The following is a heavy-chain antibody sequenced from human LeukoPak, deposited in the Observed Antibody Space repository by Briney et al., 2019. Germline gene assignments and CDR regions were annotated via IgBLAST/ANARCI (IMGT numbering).Heavy chain of an antibody. CDR2: ISGSSGST. CDR1: GFTFSSYA. V-gene: IGHV3-23*01. D-gene: IGHD3-22*01. J-gene: IGHJ4*02. CDR3: AKIYYYDSSGYYYGREAYFDY. Sequence: GGSLRLSCAASGFTFSSYAMSWVRQAPGKGLEWVSAISGSSGSTYYADSVKGRFTISRDNSKNTLYLQMNSLRAEDTAVYYFAKIYYYDSSGYYYGREAYFDYWGQGTLVTVSS.